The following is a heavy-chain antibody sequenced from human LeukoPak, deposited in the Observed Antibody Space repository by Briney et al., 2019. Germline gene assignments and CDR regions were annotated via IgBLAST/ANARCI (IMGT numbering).Heavy chain of an antibody. CDR1: GFTVSNNY. Sequence: QAGGSLRLSCAASGFTVSNNYMSWVRQAPGKGLEWVSVIYKVGNTFYADFVKGRFTISRDNSKNTLYLQMNSLRAEDTALYYCARGLVVGGTGVWAFGIWGQGTMVTVSS. J-gene: IGHJ3*02. V-gene: IGHV3-66*01. CDR2: IYKVGNT. CDR3: ARGLVVGGTGVWAFGI. D-gene: IGHD1-26*01.